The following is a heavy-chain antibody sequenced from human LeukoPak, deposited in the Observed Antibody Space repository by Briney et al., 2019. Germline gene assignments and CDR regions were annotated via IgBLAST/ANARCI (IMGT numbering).Heavy chain of an antibody. J-gene: IGHJ4*02. CDR2: IIPIFGTA. CDR1: GYTFTSYG. V-gene: IGHV1-69*13. CDR3: ARAPAPGSGGDCSPCFDY. Sequence: GASVKVSCKASGYTFTSYGISWVRQAPGQGLEWMGGIIPIFGTANYAQKFQGRVTITADESTSTAYMELSGLRSEDTAVYYCARAPAPGSGGDCSPCFDYWGQGTLVTVSS. D-gene: IGHD2-21*02.